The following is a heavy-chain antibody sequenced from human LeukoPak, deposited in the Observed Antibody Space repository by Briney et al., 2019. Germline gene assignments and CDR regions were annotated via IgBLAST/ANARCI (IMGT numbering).Heavy chain of an antibody. V-gene: IGHV3-53*01. J-gene: IGHJ4*02. CDR2: TYTGGNS. Sequence: PGGSLRLSCAASGFTVSSIHMVWVRQAPGKGLEWVSVTYTGGNSYYANSVKGRFIISRDISKNTLYLQMNSLRAEDTAIYYCARDKIEGPSNFDNWGQGTLVIVSS. D-gene: IGHD2/OR15-2a*01. CDR3: ARDKIEGPSNFDN. CDR1: GFTVSSIH.